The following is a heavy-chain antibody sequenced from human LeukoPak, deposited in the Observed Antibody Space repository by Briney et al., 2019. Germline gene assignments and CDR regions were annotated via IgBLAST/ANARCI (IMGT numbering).Heavy chain of an antibody. CDR1: GFPFSIYE. CDR3: ALLAVASDFDY. V-gene: IGHV3-48*03. Sequence: GGSLRLSCAVSGFPFSIYEMNWVRQAPGKGLQWVSNIGSSGTTRYYADSVKGRFSISRDNAKNSLYLQMNSLRVEDTGVYYCALLAVASDFDYWGQGALVTVSS. CDR2: IGSSGTTR. J-gene: IGHJ4*02. D-gene: IGHD6-19*01.